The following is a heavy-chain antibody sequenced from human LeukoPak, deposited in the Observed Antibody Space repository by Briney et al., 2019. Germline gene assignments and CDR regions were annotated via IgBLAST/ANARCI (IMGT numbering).Heavy chain of an antibody. CDR1: GGSISSYY. V-gene: IGHV4-4*07. Sequence: SETLSLTCTASGGSISSYYWSWIRQPAGKGLEWIGRIYTSGSTNYNPSLKSRVTMSVDTSKNQFSLKLSSVTAADTAVYYCARSEDRPTTFDYWGQGTLVTVSS. CDR3: ARSEDRPTTFDY. D-gene: IGHD1-14*01. CDR2: IYTSGST. J-gene: IGHJ4*02.